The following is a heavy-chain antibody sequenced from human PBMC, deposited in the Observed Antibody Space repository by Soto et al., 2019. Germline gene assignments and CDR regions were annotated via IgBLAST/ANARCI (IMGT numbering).Heavy chain of an antibody. V-gene: IGHV1-18*04. J-gene: IGHJ5*02. CDR1: GYTFTSYG. Sequence: ASVKVSCKASGYTFTSYGISWVRQAPGQGLEWMGWISAYNGNTNYAQKLQGRVTMTTDTSTSTAYMELRSLRSDDTAVYYCARDREQQLVLGWFDPWGQGXLVTVSS. CDR3: ARDREQQLVLGWFDP. D-gene: IGHD6-13*01. CDR2: ISAYNGNT.